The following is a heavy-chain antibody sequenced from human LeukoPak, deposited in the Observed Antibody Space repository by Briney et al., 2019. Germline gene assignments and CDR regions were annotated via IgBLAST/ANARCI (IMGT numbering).Heavy chain of an antibody. CDR1: GGSISSYH. CDR2: IYTSGST. CDR3: ARRPGYCSSTSCYRGAFDI. Sequence: SETLSLTCTVSGGSISSYHWSWIRQPAGKGLEWIGRIYTSGSTNYNPSLKSRVTMSVDTSKNQFSLKLSSVTAADTAVYYCARRPGYCSSTSCYRGAFDIWGQGTMVTVSS. D-gene: IGHD2-2*01. V-gene: IGHV4-4*07. J-gene: IGHJ3*02.